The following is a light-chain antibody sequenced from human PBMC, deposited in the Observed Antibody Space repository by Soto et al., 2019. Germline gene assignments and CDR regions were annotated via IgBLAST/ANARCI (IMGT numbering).Light chain of an antibody. CDR2: KAS. Sequence: DIQMTQSPSTLSASVGDSVTITCRASQSISYWLAWYQQKPGQAPNLLIYKASTLQSGVPSRFSGTGSGTEFTLTISSLQPDDFATYYCQQYGGSFTFGPGTRVDI. CDR3: QQYGGSFT. V-gene: IGKV1-5*03. J-gene: IGKJ3*01. CDR1: QSISYW.